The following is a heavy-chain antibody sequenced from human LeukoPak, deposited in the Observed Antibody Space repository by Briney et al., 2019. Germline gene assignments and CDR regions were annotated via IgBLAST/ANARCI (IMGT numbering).Heavy chain of an antibody. CDR2: IYSSTNA. J-gene: IGHJ4*02. CDR1: GGSISSSSYY. Sequence: SQTLSLTCPVSGGSISSSSYYWSWIRQPAGKRLEWIGRIYSSTNANYNPSLKSRVTISVDTSKNQFSLKLSSVTAADTAVFYCVRDSGYYFDYWGQGILVTVSS. V-gene: IGHV4-61*02. CDR3: VRDSGYYFDY. D-gene: IGHD1-14*01.